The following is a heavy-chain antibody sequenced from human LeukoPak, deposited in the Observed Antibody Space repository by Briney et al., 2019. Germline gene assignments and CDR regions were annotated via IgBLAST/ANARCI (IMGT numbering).Heavy chain of an antibody. CDR2: IYYSGST. D-gene: IGHD3-10*01. CDR3: ARVYGSGSYYNGYYYYYMDV. V-gene: IGHV4-39*01. CDR1: GRSISSSSYY. J-gene: IGHJ6*03. Sequence: PSETLSLTCTVSGRSISSSSYYWGWIRQPPGKGLEWIGSIYYSGSTYYNPSLKSRVTISVDTSKNQFSLKLSSVTAADTAVYYCARVYGSGSYYNGYYYYYMDVWGKGTTVTIS.